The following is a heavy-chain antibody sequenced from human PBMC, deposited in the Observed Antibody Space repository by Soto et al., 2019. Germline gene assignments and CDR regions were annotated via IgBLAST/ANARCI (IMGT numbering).Heavy chain of an antibody. D-gene: IGHD3-10*01. CDR3: ARAVYQTEAGFDY. CDR1: GGSISSGGYY. V-gene: IGHV4-31*03. Sequence: SETLSLTCTVSGGSISSGGYYWSWIRQHPGKGLEWIGYIYYSGSTYYNPSLKSRVTISVDTSKNQFSLKLSSVTAADTAVYYCARAVYQTEAGFDYWGQGTLLTVSS. J-gene: IGHJ4*02. CDR2: IYYSGST.